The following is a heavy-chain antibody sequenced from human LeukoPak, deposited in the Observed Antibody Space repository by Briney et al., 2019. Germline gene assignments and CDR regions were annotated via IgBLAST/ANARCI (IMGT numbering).Heavy chain of an antibody. CDR3: ARVPCSGGSCYWFDP. D-gene: IGHD2-15*01. CDR1: GYTFTIYG. CDR2: ISAYNGNT. J-gene: IGHJ5*02. Sequence: ASVNVSYKASGYTFTIYGISWVRQAPGQGLEWMGWISAYNGNTNYAQKLQGRVTMTTDTSTSTAYMELRSLRSDDTAVYYCARVPCSGGSCYWFDPWGQGTLVTVSS. V-gene: IGHV1-18*01.